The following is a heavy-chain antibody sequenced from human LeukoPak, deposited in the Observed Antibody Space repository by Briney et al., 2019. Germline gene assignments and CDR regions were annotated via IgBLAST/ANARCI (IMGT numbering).Heavy chain of an antibody. CDR2: ISFDGTNK. CDR1: GVALSNYA. D-gene: IGHD4-17*01. Sequence: PGGSLRLSCTASGVALSNYAMHWVRRPPGRGLEWVAVISFDGTNKYYGDSVEGRLSVSRDNSKNTLYLQMDSLRPDDTAIYYCATDYGDYEPIDYWGQGTLVTVSS. CDR3: ATDYGDYEPIDY. V-gene: IGHV3-30*04. J-gene: IGHJ4*02.